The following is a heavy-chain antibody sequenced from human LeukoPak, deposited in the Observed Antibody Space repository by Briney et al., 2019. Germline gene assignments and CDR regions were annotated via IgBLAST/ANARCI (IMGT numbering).Heavy chain of an antibody. Sequence: PGGSLRLSCAASGFTFSSYAMSWVRQALAKGLEWLSGIGVSGATTYYADSVKGRFTISRDNPKNTLYLQMNSLRGEDTAVYYCAKDVQRFSSSWYYFDSWGQGTLVTVSS. V-gene: IGHV3-23*01. CDR1: GFTFSSYA. J-gene: IGHJ4*02. D-gene: IGHD6-13*01. CDR3: AKDVQRFSSSWYYFDS. CDR2: IGVSGATT.